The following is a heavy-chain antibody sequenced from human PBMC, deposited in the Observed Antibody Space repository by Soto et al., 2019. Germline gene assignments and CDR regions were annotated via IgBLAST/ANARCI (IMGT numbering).Heavy chain of an antibody. V-gene: IGHV4-39*01. CDR2: IHYSGST. CDR1: GCSISSSTYY. CDR3: ANSYGDYVSY. Sequence: QLQLQESGPGLVKPSETLSLTCTVSGCSISSSTYYWGWIRQPPGKGLEWIGSIHYSGSTYYNPTLKSRVTISVDTSKNPFSLKPSSVTAADTAVYYCANSYGDYVSYSGKGTLVTVSS. D-gene: IGHD4-17*01. J-gene: IGHJ1*01.